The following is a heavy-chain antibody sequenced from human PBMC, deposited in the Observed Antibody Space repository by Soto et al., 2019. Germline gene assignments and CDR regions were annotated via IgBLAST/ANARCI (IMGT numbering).Heavy chain of an antibody. CDR3: ARRRGYCSGGSCYLIGH. J-gene: IGHJ4*02. V-gene: IGHV4-34*01. CDR1: GGSFSGYY. Sequence: QVQLQQWGAGLLKPSETLSLTCAVYGGSFSGYYWSWIRQPPGKGLEWIGEINHSGSTNYNPSLKSRVPISVDTSKNQFSLKRSSVTAADTAVYYCARRRGYCSGGSCYLIGHWGQGTLVTVSS. CDR2: INHSGST. D-gene: IGHD2-15*01.